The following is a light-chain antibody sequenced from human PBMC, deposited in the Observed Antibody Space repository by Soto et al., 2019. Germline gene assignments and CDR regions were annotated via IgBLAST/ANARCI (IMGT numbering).Light chain of an antibody. CDR1: QSISSW. CDR3: QQYNTFPWT. CDR2: DAS. V-gene: IGKV1-5*01. J-gene: IGKJ1*01. Sequence: DIQMTQSPATLSASVGDRATITCRASQSISSWLAWYQQKPGKVPKLLIDDASSLESGVPSRFSGSGSGTEFTLTISSLQPDVFATYYCQQYNTFPWTFGQGTKVDIK.